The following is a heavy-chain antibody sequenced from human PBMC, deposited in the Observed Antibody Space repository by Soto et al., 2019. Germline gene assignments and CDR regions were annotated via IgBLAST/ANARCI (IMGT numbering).Heavy chain of an antibody. CDR3: VRLYYDSSGYSIDY. Sequence: SETLSLTCTVSGGSISSSSYYCGWIRQPPGKGLEWSGSIYYSGSTYYNPSLKSRVTISVDTSKNQFYLKLSSVTAADTAVYYCVRLYYDSSGYSIDYWGQGTPVTVSS. V-gene: IGHV4-39*01. D-gene: IGHD3-22*01. CDR2: IYYSGST. CDR1: GGSISSSSYY. J-gene: IGHJ4*02.